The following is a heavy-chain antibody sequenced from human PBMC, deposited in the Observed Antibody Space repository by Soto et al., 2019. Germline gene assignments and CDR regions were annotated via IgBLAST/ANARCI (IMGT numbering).Heavy chain of an antibody. CDR2: IHPSGST. J-gene: IGHJ5*02. CDR1: DGSLSDNY. CDR3: STGSDAYKGGRT. D-gene: IGHD1-1*01. Sequence: QVHLQQWGAGLLKPSETLSLTCAVYDGSLSDNYYTWTRQSPGKGLEWIGEIHPSGSTFYNPSLHPRATLPQDTSKKHFSLNLISVTAADTGEYYCSTGSDAYKGGRTWGQGTLVTVSS. V-gene: IGHV4-34*02.